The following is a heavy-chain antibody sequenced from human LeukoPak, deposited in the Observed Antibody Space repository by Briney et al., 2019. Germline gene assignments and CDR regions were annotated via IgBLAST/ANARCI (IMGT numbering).Heavy chain of an antibody. Sequence: SETLSLTCTVSGGSINTPNYYWGWIRQTPGKGLEWIGNIFYSGGTYYSPSLTSRVTISLDTSRNQFSLKLNSVTAADTAVYYCARGGELFGVVIKEDYYYYMDVWGKGTTVTVSS. J-gene: IGHJ6*03. CDR3: ARGGELFGVVIKEDYYYYMDV. CDR2: IFYSGGT. CDR1: GGSINTPNYY. V-gene: IGHV4-39*07. D-gene: IGHD3-3*01.